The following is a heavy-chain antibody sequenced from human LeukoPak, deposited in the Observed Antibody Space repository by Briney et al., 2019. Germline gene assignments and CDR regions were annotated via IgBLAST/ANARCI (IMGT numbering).Heavy chain of an antibody. CDR3: ARRPGIEVYFDY. CDR1: GFTFDDYG. V-gene: IGHV3-20*04. CDR2: INWNGGST. J-gene: IGHJ4*02. Sequence: PGGSLRLSCAASGFTFDDYGMSWVRQAPGKGLEWVSGINWNGGSTGYADSVKGRFTISRDNSKNTLYLQMNSLRAEDTAVYYCARRPGIEVYFDYWGQGILVTVSS. D-gene: IGHD1-14*01.